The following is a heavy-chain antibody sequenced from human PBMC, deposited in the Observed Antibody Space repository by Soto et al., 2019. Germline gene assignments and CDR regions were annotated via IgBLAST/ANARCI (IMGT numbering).Heavy chain of an antibody. CDR3: AAGGTMVRGVIISKSETDFDY. Sequence: SETLSLTCTVSGGSISGYYWSWIRQPPGKGLEWIGYIHYSGSTYYNPSLKSRVTISVDTSKNQFSLKLSSVTAADTAVYYCAAGGTMVRGVIISKSETDFDYWGQGTLVTVSS. V-gene: IGHV4-59*08. CDR1: GGSISGYY. D-gene: IGHD3-10*01. CDR2: IHYSGST. J-gene: IGHJ4*02.